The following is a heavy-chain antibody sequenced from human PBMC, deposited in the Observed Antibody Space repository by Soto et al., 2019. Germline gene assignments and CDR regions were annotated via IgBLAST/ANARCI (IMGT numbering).Heavy chain of an antibody. Sequence: QITLKESGPTLVKPTQTLTLTCTFSGFSLSTSGVGVGWIRQPPGKALEWLALIYWDDDKRYSPSLKSRLTITKDTSKXXVXLXXTNMDPVDTATYYCAHRPHFSDILTGYTKGYYFDYWGQGTLVTVSS. J-gene: IGHJ4*02. CDR1: GFSLSTSGVG. CDR2: IYWDDDK. CDR3: AHRPHFSDILTGYTKGYYFDY. D-gene: IGHD3-9*01. V-gene: IGHV2-5*02.